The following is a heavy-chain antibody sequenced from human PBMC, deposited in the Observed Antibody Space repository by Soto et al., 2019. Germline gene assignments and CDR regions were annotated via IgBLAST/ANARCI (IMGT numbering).Heavy chain of an antibody. D-gene: IGHD3-3*01. Sequence: ASVKVSCKASGYTFTSYGISWVRQAPGQGLEWMGWISAYNGNTNYAQKLQGRVTMTTDTSTSTAYMELRSLRSDDTAVYYCARATYYDFWSGYHNFDYWGQGTLVTVSS. CDR1: GYTFTSYG. V-gene: IGHV1-18*01. CDR2: ISAYNGNT. J-gene: IGHJ4*02. CDR3: ARATYYDFWSGYHNFDY.